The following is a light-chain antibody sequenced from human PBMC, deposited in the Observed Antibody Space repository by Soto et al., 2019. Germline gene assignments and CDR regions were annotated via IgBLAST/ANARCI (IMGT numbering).Light chain of an antibody. CDR3: SSVTTSSTLV. J-gene: IGLJ3*02. CDR1: SSDVGKYNY. Sequence: QSALTQPASVSGSPGQSITISCTGTSSDVGKYNYVSWFQQYPGKAPKLMIYEVSNRPSGVSNRFSGSKSGNTASLTISGLEGEDDADYYCSSVTTSSTLVFGGGTKLTVL. V-gene: IGLV2-14*01. CDR2: EVS.